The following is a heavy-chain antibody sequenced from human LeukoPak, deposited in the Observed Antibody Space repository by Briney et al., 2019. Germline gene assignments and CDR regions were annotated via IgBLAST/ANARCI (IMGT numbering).Heavy chain of an antibody. D-gene: IGHD6-19*01. J-gene: IGHJ4*02. V-gene: IGHV3-23*01. CDR2: INGDTT. CDR1: GFTFSAFA. Sequence: GGSLRLSCAASGFTFSAFAMTWVRQAPGKGLEWVSTINGDTTYSADSVKGRITFSRDNSKNTLSLQLRSLRAEDTAVYYCAKDLSYTSGSSDYWGQGTLVTVSS. CDR3: AKDLSYTSGSSDY.